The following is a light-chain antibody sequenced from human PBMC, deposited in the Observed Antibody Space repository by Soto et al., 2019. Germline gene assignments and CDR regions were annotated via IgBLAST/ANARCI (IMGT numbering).Light chain of an antibody. CDR2: EVS. CDR3: SSYTSSSTQV. V-gene: IGLV2-14*01. CDR1: SSDVGAYNY. Sequence: QSALTQPASVSGSPGQSITISCTGTSSDVGAYNYVSWYQQLPGKVPKLMIYEVSNRPSGVSNRFSGSKSGNTASLTISGLQAEDEADYYCSSYTSSSTQVFGTGTKLTVL. J-gene: IGLJ1*01.